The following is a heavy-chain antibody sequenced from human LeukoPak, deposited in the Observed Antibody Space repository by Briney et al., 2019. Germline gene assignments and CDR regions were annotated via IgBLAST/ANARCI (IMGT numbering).Heavy chain of an antibody. J-gene: IGHJ5*02. CDR3: ARDGCSSTSCRFYNWFDP. D-gene: IGHD2-2*01. V-gene: IGHV3-21*01. CDR2: ISTSSSYI. CDR1: GFTFSSYS. Sequence: PGRSLRLSCAASGFTFSSYSMNWVRQAPGKGLEWVSFISTSSSYIHYADSVKGRFTISRDNAKNSLYLQMSSLRAEDTAVYYCARDGCSSTSCRFYNWFDPWGQGTLVTVSS.